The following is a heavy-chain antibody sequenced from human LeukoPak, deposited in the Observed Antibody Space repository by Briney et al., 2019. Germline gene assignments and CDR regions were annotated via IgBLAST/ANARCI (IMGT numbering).Heavy chain of an antibody. Sequence: GGSLRLSCAASGFTVSVNYMGWVRQAPGKGLEWVSVLYTGNRTYYGDSVKGRFTISRDNSKNTLFLEMNSLRAEDTAVYYCARRYCSSTSCTLDYWGQGTLVTVSS. CDR1: GFTVSVNY. V-gene: IGHV3-66*04. J-gene: IGHJ4*02. D-gene: IGHD2-2*01. CDR3: ARRYCSSTSCTLDY. CDR2: LYTGNRT.